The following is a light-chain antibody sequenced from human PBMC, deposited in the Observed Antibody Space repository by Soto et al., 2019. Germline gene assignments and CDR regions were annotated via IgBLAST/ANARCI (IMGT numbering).Light chain of an antibody. CDR3: QQYGTSPLT. J-gene: IGKJ4*01. Sequence: EIVLTQSPGTLSLSPGERANLSCRASQSVSSSYLAWYQQKPGQAPRLLMYGASSRATGIPDRFSGRGSGTDFTLTISGLEPEDFAVYYCQQYGTSPLTFGGGTKVEIK. CDR1: QSVSSSY. CDR2: GAS. V-gene: IGKV3-20*01.